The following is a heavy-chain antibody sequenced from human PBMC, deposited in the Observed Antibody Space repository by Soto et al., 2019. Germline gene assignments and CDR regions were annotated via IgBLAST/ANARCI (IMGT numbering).Heavy chain of an antibody. CDR3: ARSGYSYGPNPLLY. CDR2: IYYSGST. D-gene: IGHD5-18*01. CDR1: GGSISSGGYY. J-gene: IGHJ4*02. Sequence: QVQLQESGPGLVKPSQTLSLTCTVSGGSISSGGYYWSWIRQHPGKGLEWIGYIYYSGSTYYNPSLQSRVTISVDTSKNQFALMLSSVTAADTAVYCCARSGYSYGPNPLLYWGQGTLVTVSS. V-gene: IGHV4-31*03.